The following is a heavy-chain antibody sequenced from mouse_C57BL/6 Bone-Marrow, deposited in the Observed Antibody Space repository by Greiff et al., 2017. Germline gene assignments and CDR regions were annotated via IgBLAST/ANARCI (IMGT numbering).Heavy chain of an antibody. CDR1: GFTFSNYW. J-gene: IGHJ2*01. V-gene: IGHV6-3*01. D-gene: IGHD2-4*01. Sequence: EVKVEESGGGLVQPGGSMKLSCVASGFTFSNYWMNWVRQSPEKGLEWVAQIRLKSDNYATHYAESVKGRFPISRDDSKSSVYLQMNNLRAEDTGIYYCTDIYYDYVRGYWGQGPTLTVSS. CDR2: IRLKSDNYAT. CDR3: TDIYYDYVRGY.